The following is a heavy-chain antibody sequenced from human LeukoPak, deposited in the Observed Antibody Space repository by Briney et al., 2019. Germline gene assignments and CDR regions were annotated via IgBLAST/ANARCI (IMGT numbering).Heavy chain of an antibody. CDR3: ARRSTVTYYGMDV. J-gene: IGHJ6*02. Sequence: GESLKISCKSSGYSFTSYWIGWVRQMSGKGLEWMGIIYPGDSDTRYSPSFQGQVTISADKSISTAYLQWSSLKASDTAMYYCARRSTVTYYGMDVWGQGTTVTVSS. CDR2: IYPGDSDT. CDR1: GYSFTSYW. V-gene: IGHV5-51*01. D-gene: IGHD4-17*01.